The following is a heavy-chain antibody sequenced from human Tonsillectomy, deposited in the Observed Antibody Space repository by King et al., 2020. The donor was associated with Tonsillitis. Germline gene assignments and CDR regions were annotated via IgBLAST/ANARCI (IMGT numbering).Heavy chain of an antibody. Sequence: QLVQSGAEVKKPGSSVKVSCKASGGTFSNYAISWVRQAPGQGLEWMGRVIPILGIVNYAQKFQGRVTITADKSTSTAYMELSSLRSEDTAVYYCARDAGYCSGGSCYGYYYYYMDVWGKGTTVTVSS. CDR2: VIPILGIV. J-gene: IGHJ6*03. CDR1: GGTFSNYA. D-gene: IGHD2-15*01. V-gene: IGHV1-69*04. CDR3: ARDAGYCSGGSCYGYYYYYMDV.